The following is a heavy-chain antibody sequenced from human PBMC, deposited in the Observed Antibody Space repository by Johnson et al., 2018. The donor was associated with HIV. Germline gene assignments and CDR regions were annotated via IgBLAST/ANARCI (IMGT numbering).Heavy chain of an antibody. CDR1: GFTFRSYG. CDR2: ISGSGGST. V-gene: IGHV3-23*04. CDR3: AKGDIVVVPAADYSSSSVDI. Sequence: VQLVESGGGVVQPGGSLRLSCAASGFTFRSYGMSWVRQAPGKGLEWVSGISGSGGSTYYADSVKGRFTISRDNSKNTLYLQMNSLRAEDTAVYYCAKGDIVVVPAADYSSSSVDIWGQGTMVTVSS. J-gene: IGHJ3*02. D-gene: IGHD2-2*01.